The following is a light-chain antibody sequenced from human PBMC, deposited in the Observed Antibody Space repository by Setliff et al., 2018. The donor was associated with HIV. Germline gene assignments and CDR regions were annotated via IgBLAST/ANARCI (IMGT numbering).Light chain of an antibody. CDR2: YGR. Sequence: SYELTQAPSGSVAPGETASISCGGSNVGSYSVHWYQQKPGLAPVLVIYYGRDRPSGVPDRFSASTSGNTATLTISGAEAGDEADYYCQVWNTDSHHPVFGTGTKVTVL. CDR1: NVGSYS. CDR3: QVWNTDSHHPV. V-gene: IGLV3-21*04. J-gene: IGLJ1*01.